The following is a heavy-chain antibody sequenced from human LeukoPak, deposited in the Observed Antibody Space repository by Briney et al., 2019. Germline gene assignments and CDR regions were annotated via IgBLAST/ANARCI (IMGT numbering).Heavy chain of an antibody. CDR3: ASWGEGALDN. V-gene: IGHV3-30*02. D-gene: IGHD1-26*01. J-gene: IGHJ4*02. Sequence: GGSLRLSCAASGFTFSSYGMHWVRQAPGKGLEWVAFIRYDGSNKYYADSVKGRFTISRDNAKKSLYLQVNSLRVEDTGVYYCASWGEGALDNWGQGTLVTVSS. CDR1: GFTFSSYG. CDR2: IRYDGSNK.